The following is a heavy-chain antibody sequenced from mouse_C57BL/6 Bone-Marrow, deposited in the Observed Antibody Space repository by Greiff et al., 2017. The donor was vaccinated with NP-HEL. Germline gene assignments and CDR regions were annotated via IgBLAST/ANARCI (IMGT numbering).Heavy chain of an antibody. CDR1: GFTFSDYY. J-gene: IGHJ4*01. V-gene: IGHV5-16*01. CDR3: AREGGLRRRTYAMDY. CDR2: INYDGSST. D-gene: IGHD2-4*01. Sequence: EVQLVESEEGLVQPGSSMKLSCTASGFTFSDYYMAWVRQVPEKGLEWVANINYDGSSTYYLDSLKSRFIISRDNAKNILYLQMSSLKSEDTATYYCAREGGLRRRTYAMDYWGQGTSVTVSS.